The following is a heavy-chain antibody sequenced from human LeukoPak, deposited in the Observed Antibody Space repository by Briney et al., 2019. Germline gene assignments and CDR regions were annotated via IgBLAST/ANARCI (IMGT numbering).Heavy chain of an antibody. CDR3: ARGIVAGNPQNAEYFQH. CDR1: GGSLSSYY. CDR2: IYTSGST. J-gene: IGHJ1*01. D-gene: IGHD6-19*01. Sequence: SETLSLTCTVSGGSLSSYYWSWIGQPPGKGLEWIGYIYTSGSTNYNAFLKSRVTMSVDTSKRHFSLKLSSVTAADTAVYYCARGIVAGNPQNAEYFQHWGQGTLVTVSS. V-gene: IGHV4-4*08.